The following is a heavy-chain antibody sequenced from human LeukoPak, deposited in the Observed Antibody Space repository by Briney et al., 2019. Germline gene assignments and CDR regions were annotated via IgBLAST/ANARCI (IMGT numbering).Heavy chain of an antibody. CDR3: ARGSVPAYYDFWSGYYFFDY. CDR1: GGSFSGYY. V-gene: IGHV4-34*01. D-gene: IGHD3-3*01. Sequence: SETLSLTCAVYGGSFSGYYWSWIRQPPGKGLEWIGEINHSGSTNYNPSLKSRVTISVDTSKNQFSLKLSSVTAADTAVYYCARGSVPAYYDFWSGYYFFDYWGQGTLVTVSS. J-gene: IGHJ4*02. CDR2: INHSGST.